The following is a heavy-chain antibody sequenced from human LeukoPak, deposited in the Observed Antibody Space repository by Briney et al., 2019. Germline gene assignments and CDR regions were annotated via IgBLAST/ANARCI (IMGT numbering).Heavy chain of an antibody. D-gene: IGHD3-22*01. Sequence: GGSLRLSCAASGFTFSSYGMDWVRQAPGKGLEWVAVISYDGSNKYYADSVKGRFTISRDNSKNTLYLQMNSLRAEDTAVYYCAKSHYYDSSGYYAFDYWGQGTLVTVSS. CDR2: ISYDGSNK. V-gene: IGHV3-30*18. J-gene: IGHJ4*02. CDR3: AKSHYYDSSGYYAFDY. CDR1: GFTFSSYG.